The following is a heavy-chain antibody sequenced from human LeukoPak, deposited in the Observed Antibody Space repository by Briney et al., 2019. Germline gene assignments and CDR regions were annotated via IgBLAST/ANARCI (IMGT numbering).Heavy chain of an antibody. CDR2: VNPEKRDT. D-gene: IGHD5-12*01. J-gene: IGHJ4*02. CDR1: GYTFTGYA. CDR3: AKKVRGPSHPLDF. V-gene: IGHV1-2*02. Sequence: ASVKVSCKASGYTFTGYAIHWVRQAPGQGLEWMGWVNPEKRDTGYAHKFQGRVTMTSDTSISTAYMELSSLRSDDTAVYYCAKKVRGPSHPLDFWGQGTLVAVSS.